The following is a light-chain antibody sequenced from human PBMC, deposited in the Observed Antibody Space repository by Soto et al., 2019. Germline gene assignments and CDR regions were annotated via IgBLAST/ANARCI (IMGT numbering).Light chain of an antibody. Sequence: QSVLTQPPSASGTPGQRVTISCSGSSSNIGSNYVYWYQQLPGTAPKLLIYSNNQRPSGIPDQFSGSKSGTSASLAISGLRSEDEADYYCAAWDDSLSGFYVFGTGTKVTVL. CDR1: SSNIGSNY. CDR3: AAWDDSLSGFYV. CDR2: SNN. V-gene: IGLV1-47*02. J-gene: IGLJ1*01.